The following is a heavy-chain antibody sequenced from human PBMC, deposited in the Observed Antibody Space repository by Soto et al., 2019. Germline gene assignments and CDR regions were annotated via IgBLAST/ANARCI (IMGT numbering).Heavy chain of an antibody. V-gene: IGHV2-5*02. CDR2: IYWDDDK. J-gene: IGHJ4*02. Sequence: QITLKGSGPTLVKPTQTLTLTCTISGFSLSTTGASVGWIRQPPGKALEWLALIYWDDDKRDSPSLKSRLTITKDTYKKQGVLTMTNMDPVDTATYYSAPRRYYYGSGDLFDYWGQGTLVTVSS. CDR3: APRRYYYGSGDLFDY. CDR1: GFSLSTTGAS. D-gene: IGHD3-10*01.